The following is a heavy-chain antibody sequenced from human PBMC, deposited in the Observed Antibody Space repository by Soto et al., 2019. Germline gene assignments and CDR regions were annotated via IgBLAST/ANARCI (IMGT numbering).Heavy chain of an antibody. CDR1: GGSINGGNYY. CDR2: ISDSGNT. V-gene: IGHV4-31*03. CDR3: ARDLKNDSGDYIVLDAFDV. Sequence: SETLSLTCTVTGGSINGGNYYWNWLRQPPGKGLEWIGYISDSGNTFSTPSLASRLTISVDTSQNQFTLELTSVTAADTAIYYCARDLKNDSGDYIVLDAFDVWGHGTMVTVSS. J-gene: IGHJ3*01. D-gene: IGHD4-17*01.